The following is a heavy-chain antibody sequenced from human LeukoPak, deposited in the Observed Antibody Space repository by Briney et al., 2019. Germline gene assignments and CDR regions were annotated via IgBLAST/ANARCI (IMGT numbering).Heavy chain of an antibody. J-gene: IGHJ4*02. V-gene: IGHV3-48*01. Sequence: PGGSLRLSCAASGFTFSSYAMSWVRQAPGKGLEWISYISISSSTIYYADSVKGRFTVSRDNAKTSLYLQMNSLRAEDTAVYYCARRDSGSRGFDSWGQGTLVTVSS. CDR2: ISISSSTI. CDR1: GFTFSSYA. CDR3: ARRDSGSRGFDS. D-gene: IGHD3-10*01.